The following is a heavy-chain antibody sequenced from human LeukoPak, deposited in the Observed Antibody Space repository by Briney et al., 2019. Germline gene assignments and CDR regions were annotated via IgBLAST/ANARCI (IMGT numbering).Heavy chain of an antibody. J-gene: IGHJ1*01. V-gene: IGHV4-34*01. Sequence: SETLSLTCAVYGGSLSGYYWSWIRQPPGKGLEWIGEINHSGSTNYNPSLKSRVTISVDTSKNQFSLKLSSVTAADTAVYYCARSSSSWYRGYFQHWGQGTLVTVSS. CDR3: ARSSSSWYRGYFQH. CDR1: GGSLSGYY. CDR2: INHSGST. D-gene: IGHD6-13*01.